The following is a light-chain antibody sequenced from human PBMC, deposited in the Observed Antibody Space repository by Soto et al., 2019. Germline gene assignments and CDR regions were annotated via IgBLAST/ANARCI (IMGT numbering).Light chain of an antibody. J-gene: IGKJ3*01. CDR2: LAS. CDR1: QSLLHSNGYTY. Sequence: DIVLTQSPLSLPVTPGEPASISCRSSQSLLHSNGYTYLDWYLQKPGQSPQLLIYLASNRAPGVPDRFSGSGSGTDFTLKISRVEAEDVGVYYCMQALQTPFTFGPGTKVDIK. V-gene: IGKV2-28*01. CDR3: MQALQTPFT.